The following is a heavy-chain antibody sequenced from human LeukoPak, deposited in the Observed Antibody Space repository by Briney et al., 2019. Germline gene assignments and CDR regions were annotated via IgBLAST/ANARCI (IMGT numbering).Heavy chain of an antibody. Sequence: ASVKVSCKTSGYTFSDYYIHWIRQAPGQGLEWMGIINPSGGSTSYAQKFQGRVTMTRDMSTSTVYMELSSLRSEDTAVYYCARDRGPYYDFWSGYYTFDYWGQGTLVTVSS. V-gene: IGHV1-46*01. D-gene: IGHD3-3*01. CDR1: GYTFSDYY. CDR3: ARDRGPYYDFWSGYYTFDY. J-gene: IGHJ4*02. CDR2: INPSGGST.